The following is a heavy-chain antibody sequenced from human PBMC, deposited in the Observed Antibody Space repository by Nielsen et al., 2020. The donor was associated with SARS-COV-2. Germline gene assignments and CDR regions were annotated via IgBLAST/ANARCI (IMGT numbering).Heavy chain of an antibody. Sequence: GGSLRLSCAASGFTFDDYVMSWVRQAPGKGLEWVSGINWSGDNTGYADSMKGRFTISRDNAKNSLFLQMNSLRAEDTAFYYCARVKFAAEVLAATPIDRWGQGTLVTVSS. V-gene: IGHV3-20*04. CDR1: GFTFDDYV. CDR2: INWSGDNT. D-gene: IGHD2-15*01. J-gene: IGHJ5*02. CDR3: ARVKFAAEVLAATPIDR.